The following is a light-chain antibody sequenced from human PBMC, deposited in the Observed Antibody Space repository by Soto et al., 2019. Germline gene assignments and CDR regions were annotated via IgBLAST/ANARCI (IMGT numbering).Light chain of an antibody. CDR3: LQHTYLWS. Sequence: DIQMTLSPSTLSASVGYRLTITGRASQSISRWLAWQQPKPGKAPKLLNYTATSLESGAPSRFSGTGSGTEFILTITHLQHEDFATYYCLQHTYLWSFGRGTKGDIK. J-gene: IGKJ1*01. V-gene: IGKV1-5*03. CDR1: QSISRW. CDR2: TAT.